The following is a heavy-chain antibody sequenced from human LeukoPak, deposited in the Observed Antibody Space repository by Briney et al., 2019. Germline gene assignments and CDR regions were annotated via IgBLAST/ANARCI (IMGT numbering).Heavy chain of an antibody. CDR1: GFTFDDYG. Sequence: RPGGSLRLSCAASGFTFDDYGMSWVRQAPGKGLEWVSGINWNGGSTGYADSVKGRFTISRDNAKNSPYLQMNSLRAEDTALYYCARDHYYDSLWGAFDIWGQGTMVTVSS. J-gene: IGHJ3*02. V-gene: IGHV3-20*04. CDR3: ARDHYYDSLWGAFDI. CDR2: INWNGGST. D-gene: IGHD3-22*01.